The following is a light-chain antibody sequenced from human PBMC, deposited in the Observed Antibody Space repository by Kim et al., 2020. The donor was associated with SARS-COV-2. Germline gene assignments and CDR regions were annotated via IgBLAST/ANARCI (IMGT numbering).Light chain of an antibody. CDR1: SLRSYY. CDR2: GKN. Sequence: SSELTQDPAVSVALGQTVRITCQGDSLRSYYASWXQQKPGQAPVLVIYGKNNRPSGIPDRFSGSSSGNTASLTITGAQAEDEADYYCNSRDSSGNHLGVF. J-gene: IGLJ1*01. V-gene: IGLV3-19*01. CDR3: NSRDSSGNHLGV.